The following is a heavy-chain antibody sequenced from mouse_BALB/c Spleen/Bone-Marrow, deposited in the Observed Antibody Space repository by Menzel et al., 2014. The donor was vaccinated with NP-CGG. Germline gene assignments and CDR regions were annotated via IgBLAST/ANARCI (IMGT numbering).Heavy chain of an antibody. CDR3: ARHAYYDQTEVSFVC. CDR2: ISGDGRYT. J-gene: IGHJ3*01. D-gene: IGHD2-4*01. CDR1: GFSFSNYG. V-gene: IGHV5-9-2*01. Sequence: EVQGVESGGGLVKSGGSLKLSCAAPGFSFSNYGMSWLRQTPEKRLEWVATISGDGRYTFYSDSVKGRFTISRDNAKNNLYLQLSSLRSEDTALYYCARHAYYDQTEVSFVCWGQGTLVTVSA.